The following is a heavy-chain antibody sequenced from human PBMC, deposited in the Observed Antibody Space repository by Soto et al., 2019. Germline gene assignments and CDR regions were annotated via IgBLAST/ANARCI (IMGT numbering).Heavy chain of an antibody. Sequence: QVQLQSSGPGLVKTSETLSLTCAVSGGSVNTDNYYWTWIRQPPRKEMEWIGNIYYSGSTNYNPSLKNRATISIDTSKNQFSRNVSSVTSAHTAVNYCARAIRRYYCAGSSTFDYWGQGTLVPVS. V-gene: IGHV4-61*01. CDR3: ARAIRRYYCAGSSTFDY. CDR2: IYYSGST. D-gene: IGHD3-10*01. J-gene: IGHJ4*02. CDR1: GGSVNTDNYY.